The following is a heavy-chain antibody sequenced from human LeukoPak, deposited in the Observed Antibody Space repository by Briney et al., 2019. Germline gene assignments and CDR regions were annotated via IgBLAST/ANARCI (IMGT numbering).Heavy chain of an antibody. V-gene: IGHV4-34*01. CDR3: ARVEMATIRFDY. CDR2: INHSGST. CDR1: GGSFSGYY. D-gene: IGHD5-24*01. J-gene: IGHJ4*02. Sequence: PSETLSLTCAVYGGSFSGYYWSWIRQPPGKGLGWIGEINHSGSTNYNPSLKSRVTISVDTSKNQFSLKLSSVTAADTAVYYCARVEMATIRFDYWGQGTLVTVSS.